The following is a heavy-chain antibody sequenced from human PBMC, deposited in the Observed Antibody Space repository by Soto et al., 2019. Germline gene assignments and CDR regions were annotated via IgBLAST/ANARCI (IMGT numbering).Heavy chain of an antibody. J-gene: IGHJ4*02. V-gene: IGHV1-18*03. CDR3: ARVGGNRRIDGNKTFYFDA. CDR1: GYTFANYG. D-gene: IGHD1-20*01. CDR2: TNTSNGDT. Sequence: VQLVQSGPEVKKPGASVKVSCKASGYTFANYGITWVRQAPGQGLEWMGWTNTSNGDTDSAQTVQGRVTMTTDVSTTTAVMELMNLRSDDMAVYYCARVGGNRRIDGNKTFYFDAWGPGAL.